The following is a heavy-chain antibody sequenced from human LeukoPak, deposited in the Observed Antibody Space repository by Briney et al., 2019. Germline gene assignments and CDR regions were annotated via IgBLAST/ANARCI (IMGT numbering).Heavy chain of an antibody. V-gene: IGHV3-9*01. Sequence: PGGSLRPSCAASGFTFDVYAMHWGRQTPGKGLERVSGVTWNSGGTGYADSVKGRFTISRDNAENSVHLQMNSLRAEDTALYYCARGQRSTVTTLWYFDHWGRGTLVTVSS. CDR3: ARGQRSTVTTLWYFDH. D-gene: IGHD4-17*01. CDR2: VTWNSGGT. CDR1: GFTFDVYA. J-gene: IGHJ2*01.